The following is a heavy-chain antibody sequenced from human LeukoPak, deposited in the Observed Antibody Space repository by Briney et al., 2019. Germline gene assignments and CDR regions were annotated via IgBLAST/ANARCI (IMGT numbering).Heavy chain of an antibody. V-gene: IGHV3-7*01. J-gene: IGHJ4*02. CDR2: IKQDGREK. CDR3: AREGGGYYDSSGYYYY. D-gene: IGHD3-22*01. Sequence: GGSLRLSCAASGFSFSSYWMSWVRQAPGKGLEWVANIKQDGREKYYVDSVKGRFTISRDNAKNSLYLQMNSLRAEDTAVYYCAREGGGYYDSSGYYYYWGQAILVTVSS. CDR1: GFSFSSYW.